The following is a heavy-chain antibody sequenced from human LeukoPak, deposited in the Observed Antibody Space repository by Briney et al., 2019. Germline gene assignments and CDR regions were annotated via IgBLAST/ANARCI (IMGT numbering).Heavy chain of an antibody. J-gene: IGHJ4*02. Sequence: PGGSLRLSCAASRFTFSTYGMHWVRQAPGKGLEWVAVISYDGSNKYYADSVKGRFTISRDNSKNTLYLQMNSLRVEDTAVYYCAREMATRGPQGYWGQGTLVTVSS. D-gene: IGHD5-24*01. CDR1: RFTFSTYG. CDR3: AREMATRGPQGY. CDR2: ISYDGSNK. V-gene: IGHV3-30*03.